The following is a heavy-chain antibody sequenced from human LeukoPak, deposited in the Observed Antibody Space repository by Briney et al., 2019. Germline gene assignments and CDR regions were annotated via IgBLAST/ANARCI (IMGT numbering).Heavy chain of an antibody. J-gene: IGHJ6*02. CDR2: ISVSGGNT. CDR3: AKGWGYCSGGTCYSYYYYGMDV. V-gene: IGHV3-23*01. CDR1: GFTFNSYA. D-gene: IGHD2-15*01. Sequence: GGSLRLSCAASGFTFNSYAMSWVRQAPGEGLEWVSGISVSGGNTHYADSVKGRLTISRDNSKNTLYLQMNSLRAEDTAVYHCAKGWGYCSGGTCYSYYYYGMDVWGQGTTVTVSS.